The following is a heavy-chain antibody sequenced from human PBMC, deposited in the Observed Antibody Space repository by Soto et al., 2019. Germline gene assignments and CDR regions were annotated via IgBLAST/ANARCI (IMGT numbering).Heavy chain of an antibody. CDR1: GDTFTTYD. CDR3: ARGRASGSYYLLDY. D-gene: IGHD3-10*01. Sequence: ASVKVSCKASGDTFTTYDINWVRQATGHGLEWMGWTNPNSGNIGYAQRFQGRVTMTRDTAIRTAYMEVSSLRSDDTAVYYCARGRASGSYYLLDYWGQGTLVTVSS. CDR2: TNPNSGNI. V-gene: IGHV1-8*01. J-gene: IGHJ4*02.